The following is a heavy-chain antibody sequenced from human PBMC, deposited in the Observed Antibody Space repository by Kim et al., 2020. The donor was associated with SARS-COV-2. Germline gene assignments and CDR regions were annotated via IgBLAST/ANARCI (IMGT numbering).Heavy chain of an antibody. J-gene: IGHJ4*02. CDR1: GGSFSGYY. V-gene: IGHV4-34*01. Sequence: SETLSLTCAVYGGSFSGYYWSWIRQPPGKGLEWIGEINHSGSTNYNPSLKSRVTISVDTSKNQFSLKLSSVTAADTAVYYCARDLHAADYWGQGTLVTVSS. D-gene: IGHD6-13*01. CDR2: INHSGST. CDR3: ARDLHAADY.